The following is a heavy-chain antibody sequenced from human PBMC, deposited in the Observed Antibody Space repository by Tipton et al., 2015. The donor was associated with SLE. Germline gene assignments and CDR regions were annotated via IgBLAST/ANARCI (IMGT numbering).Heavy chain of an antibody. CDR1: GGSISRNNW. CDR3: AMGDCSSTSCLDY. D-gene: IGHD2-2*01. Sequence: TLSLTCAVSGGSISRNNWWSWVRQPPGKGLEWIGYIDHSASTNYNPSLKSRVTISVDASWNQFSLKLSSVTAADTAVYYCAMGDCSSTSCLDYWGQGTLVTVSS. CDR2: IDHSAST. J-gene: IGHJ4*02. V-gene: IGHV4-4*02.